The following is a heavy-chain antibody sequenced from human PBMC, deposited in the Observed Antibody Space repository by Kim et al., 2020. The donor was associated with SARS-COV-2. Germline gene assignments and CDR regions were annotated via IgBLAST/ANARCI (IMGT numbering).Heavy chain of an antibody. CDR2: IYHSGST. D-gene: IGHD2-15*01. CDR3: ARGDCSGGSCYSGGMDV. V-gene: IGHV4-30-2*01. J-gene: IGHJ6*02. CDR1: GGSISSGGYS. Sequence: SETLSLTCAVSGGSISSGGYSWSWIRQPPGKGLEWIGYIYHSGSTYYNPSLKSRVTISVDRSKNQFSLKLSSVTAADTAVYYCARGDCSGGSCYSGGMDVWGQGTTVTVSS.